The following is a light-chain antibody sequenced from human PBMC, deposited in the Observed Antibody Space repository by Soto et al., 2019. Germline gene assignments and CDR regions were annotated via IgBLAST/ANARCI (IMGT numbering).Light chain of an antibody. CDR2: WAS. CDR3: QQYYALPIT. Sequence: DIVMTQSPDSLAVSLGERATINCKSSQTILYRSNNKNRLVWYQQKPGQPPKLLISWASTRESGVPDRFSGSGSGTDFILTISSLQAEDVAVYYCQQYYALPITFGQGTRLEIK. CDR1: QTILYRSNNKNR. V-gene: IGKV4-1*01. J-gene: IGKJ5*01.